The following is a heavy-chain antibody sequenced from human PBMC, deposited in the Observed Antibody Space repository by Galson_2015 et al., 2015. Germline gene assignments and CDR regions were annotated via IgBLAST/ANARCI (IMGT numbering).Heavy chain of an antibody. Sequence: CAISGDSVSSHSAAWIWIRQSPSRGLEWLGRTYYRSKWYNDYAVSLKSRIIINADTSKNQFSLHLNSVTPEDTAVYFCARVYGSSWFDPWGQGTLVTVSS. CDR1: GDSVSSHSAA. CDR2: TYYRSKWYN. CDR3: ARVYGSSWFDP. D-gene: IGHD6-13*01. J-gene: IGHJ5*02. V-gene: IGHV6-1*01.